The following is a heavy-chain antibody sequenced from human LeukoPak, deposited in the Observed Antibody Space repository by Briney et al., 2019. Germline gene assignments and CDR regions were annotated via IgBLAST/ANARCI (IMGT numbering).Heavy chain of an antibody. CDR2: ISGGGGPT. V-gene: IGHV3-23*01. D-gene: IGHD6-25*01. CDR3: AKNSGYSWQYFFDY. J-gene: IGHJ4*02. CDR1: GFPFSNYA. Sequence: GSLRLSFAASGFPFSNYAMSWVRQAPGKGLEWVSAISGGGGPTYYADSVKGRFTISRDNSKNTLYLQMNSLRAEDAAVYFCAKNSGYSWQYFFDYWGQGTLVTVSS.